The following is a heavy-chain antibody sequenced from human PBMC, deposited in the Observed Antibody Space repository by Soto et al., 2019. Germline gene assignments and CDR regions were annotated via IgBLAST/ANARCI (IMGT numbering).Heavy chain of an antibody. CDR2: ISSSSSYI. CDR3: ARDLELLWFGGSAFDI. Sequence: PGGSLRLSCAASGFTFSIYSMNWFRQAPGKGLEWVSSISSSSSYIYYADSVKGRFTISRDNAKNSLYLQMNSLRAEDTAVYYCARDLELLWFGGSAFDIWGQGTMVTVSS. CDR1: GFTFSIYS. J-gene: IGHJ3*02. V-gene: IGHV3-21*01. D-gene: IGHD3-10*01.